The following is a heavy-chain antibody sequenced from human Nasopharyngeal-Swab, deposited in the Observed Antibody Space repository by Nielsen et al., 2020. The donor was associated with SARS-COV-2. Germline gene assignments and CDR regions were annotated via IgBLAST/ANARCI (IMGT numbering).Heavy chain of an antibody. J-gene: IGHJ4*02. D-gene: IGHD6-6*01. V-gene: IGHV3-33*01. CDR2: IWYDGSNK. Sequence: VRQAPGKGLEWVAVIWYDGSNKYYADSVKGRFTISRDNSKNTLYLQMNSLRAEDTAVYYCARGGGSSSSAPFDYWGQGTRVTVS. CDR3: ARGGGSSSSAPFDY.